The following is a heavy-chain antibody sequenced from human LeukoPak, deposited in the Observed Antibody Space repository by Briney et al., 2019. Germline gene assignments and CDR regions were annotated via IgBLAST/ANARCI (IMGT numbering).Heavy chain of an antibody. J-gene: IGHJ4*02. CDR2: IYHSGST. CDR3: AREGSGFDY. Sequence: PSETLSLTCTVSGYSISSGYYWGWIRQPPGKGLEWIGSIYHSGSTYYNPSLKSRVTISVDTSKNQFSLKLSSVTAADTAVYYCAREGSGFDYWGQGTLVTVSS. V-gene: IGHV4-38-2*02. CDR1: GYSISSGYY.